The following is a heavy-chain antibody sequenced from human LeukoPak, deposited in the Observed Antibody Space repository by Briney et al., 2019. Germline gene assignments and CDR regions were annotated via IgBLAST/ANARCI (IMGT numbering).Heavy chain of an antibody. CDR1: GFTSSSYS. CDR3: ARDLRAFCGGECAFHY. V-gene: IGHV3-21*01. Sequence: GGSLRLSCTASGFTSSSYSMNSVRQAPGKGLEWVSSISSGSTYIYYADSVKGRFTVSRDNAQNSLYLQMNSLRAEDTAVYYCARDLRAFCGGECAFHYWGQGTLVTVSS. D-gene: IGHD2-21*01. J-gene: IGHJ4*02. CDR2: ISSGSTYI.